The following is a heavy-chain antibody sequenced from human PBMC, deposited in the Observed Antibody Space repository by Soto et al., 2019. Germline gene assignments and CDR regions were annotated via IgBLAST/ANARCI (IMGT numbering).Heavy chain of an antibody. D-gene: IGHD3-22*01. CDR3: ASTTYYFETSGYSPFDY. Sequence: PSETLSLTCVVSGGSFCGHYWSWIRQPPGKGLEWIGEINHSGRTNYNPSLKGRINMRVDTSKNQFSLKLRSMTAADTAVYYCASTTYYFETSGYSPFDYWGQGTPVTASS. CDR1: GGSFCGHY. J-gene: IGHJ4*02. V-gene: IGHV4-34*01. CDR2: INHSGRT.